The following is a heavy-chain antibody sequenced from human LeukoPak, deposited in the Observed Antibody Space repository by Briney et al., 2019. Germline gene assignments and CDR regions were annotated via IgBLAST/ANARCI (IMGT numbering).Heavy chain of an antibody. CDR3: AREEGSGYTYNWFDP. J-gene: IGHJ5*02. CDR1: GYTFTGYY. D-gene: IGHD3-22*01. Sequence: ASVKVSCKASGYTFTGYYMHWVRQAPGQGLEWMGYINPNTGGTNYAQKFQGRVTMTRDTSISTAYMELSRLRSDDTAVYYCAREEGSGYTYNWFDPWGQGTLVTVSS. CDR2: INPNTGGT. V-gene: IGHV1-2*02.